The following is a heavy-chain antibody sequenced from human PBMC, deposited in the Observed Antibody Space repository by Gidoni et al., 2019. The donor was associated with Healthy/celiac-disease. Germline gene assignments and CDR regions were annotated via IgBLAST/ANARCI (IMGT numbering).Heavy chain of an antibody. V-gene: IGHV3-30-3*01. CDR2: ISYDGSNK. CDR3: ARDRWDIVVVPAAHDAFDI. J-gene: IGHJ3*02. CDR1: GFTFSSSA. Sequence: QVQLVESGGGVVQPGRSLRLSCAASGFTFSSSAMHWVRQAPGKGLEWVAVISYDGSNKYYADSVKGRFTISRDNSKNTLYLQMNSLRAEDTAVYYCARDRWDIVVVPAAHDAFDIWGQGTMVTVSS. D-gene: IGHD2-2*01.